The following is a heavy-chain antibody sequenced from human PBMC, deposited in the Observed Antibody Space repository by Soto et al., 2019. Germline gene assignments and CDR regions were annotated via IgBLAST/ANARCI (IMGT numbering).Heavy chain of an antibody. V-gene: IGHV1-69*13. CDR1: GGTFSSYA. Sequence: SVKVSCKASGGTFSSYAISWVRQAPGQGLEWMGGIIPIFGTANYAQKFQGRVTITADESTSTAYMELSSLRSEDTAVYYRARAEEWLLRYYYYYGMDVWGQGTTVTVS. D-gene: IGHD3-3*01. CDR2: IIPIFGTA. CDR3: ARAEEWLLRYYYYYGMDV. J-gene: IGHJ6*02.